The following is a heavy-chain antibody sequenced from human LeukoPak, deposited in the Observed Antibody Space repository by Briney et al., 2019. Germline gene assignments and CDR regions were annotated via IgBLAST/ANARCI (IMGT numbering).Heavy chain of an antibody. Sequence: GGSLRLSCAASGFTFSSYAMSWVRQAPGKGLEWASAISGSGGSTYYADSVKGRFTISRDNSKNTLYLQMNSLRAEDTAVYYCEAARGYCSGGSCFDYWGQGTLVTVSS. V-gene: IGHV3-23*01. CDR1: GFTFSSYA. J-gene: IGHJ4*02. D-gene: IGHD2-15*01. CDR2: ISGSGGST. CDR3: EAARGYCSGGSCFDY.